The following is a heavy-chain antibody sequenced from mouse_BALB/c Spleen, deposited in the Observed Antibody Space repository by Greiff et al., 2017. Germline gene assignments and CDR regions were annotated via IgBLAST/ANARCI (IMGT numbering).Heavy chain of an antibody. D-gene: IGHD2-3*01. CDR1: GYTFTEYI. CDR3: ARHEDDGYSAWFPY. V-gene: IGHV1-62-2*01. CDR2: FYPGSGSI. J-gene: IGHJ3*01. Sequence: LEESGAGLVKPGASVKLSCKASGYTFTEYIIHWVKQRSGQGLEWIGWFYPGSGSIKYNEKFKDKATLTADKSSSTVYMELSRLTSEDSAVYFCARHEDDGYSAWFPYWGQGTLVTVSA.